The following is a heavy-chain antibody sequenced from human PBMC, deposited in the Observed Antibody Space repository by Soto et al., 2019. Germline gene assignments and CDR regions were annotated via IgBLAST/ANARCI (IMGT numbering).Heavy chain of an antibody. Sequence: GESLKISCAASGFTFSSYAMHWIRQAPGKGLEWVAVISYDGSNKYYADSVKGRFTISRDNSKNTLYLQMNSLRAEDTAVYYCATRDRQWLEQPYYYYGMDVWGQGTTVTVSS. CDR2: ISYDGSNK. CDR3: ATRDRQWLEQPYYYYGMDV. CDR1: GFTFSSYA. D-gene: IGHD6-19*01. J-gene: IGHJ6*02. V-gene: IGHV3-30-3*01.